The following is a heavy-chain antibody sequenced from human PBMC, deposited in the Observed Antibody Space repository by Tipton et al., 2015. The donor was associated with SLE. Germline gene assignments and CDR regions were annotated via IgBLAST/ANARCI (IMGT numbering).Heavy chain of an antibody. D-gene: IGHD3-10*01. V-gene: IGHV3-30*18. J-gene: IGHJ4*02. CDR1: GFTFSTYA. CDR2: ISNDGSKK. CDR3: AKDNMGRGLDY. Sequence: SLRLSCVVSGFTFSTYAMNWVRQAPGKGLEWVTLISNDGSKKYYAASVKGRFTISRDNSKNTLYLQMNSLTSEDTAVYYCAKDNMGRGLDYWGQGTLVTVSS.